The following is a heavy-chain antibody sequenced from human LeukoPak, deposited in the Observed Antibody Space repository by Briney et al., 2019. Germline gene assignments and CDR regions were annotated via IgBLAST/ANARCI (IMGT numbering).Heavy chain of an antibody. D-gene: IGHD6-13*01. J-gene: IGHJ3*02. CDR3: ARDLYSRHHAFDI. V-gene: IGHV3-30*02. Sequence: GGSLRLSCAASGFTFGRYGMHWVRQAPGKGLEWVAFIRYDGTNKYYADSVKGRFTISRDNSKNTLYLQMNSLRVEDTAVYYCARDLYSRHHAFDIWGQGTMVTVSS. CDR1: GFTFGRYG. CDR2: IRYDGTNK.